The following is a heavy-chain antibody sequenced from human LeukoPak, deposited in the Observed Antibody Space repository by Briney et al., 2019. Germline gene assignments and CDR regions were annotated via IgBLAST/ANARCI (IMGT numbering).Heavy chain of an antibody. J-gene: IGHJ4*02. D-gene: IGHD1-14*01. CDR1: GFTFSSYD. CDR2: IGTAGDT. V-gene: IGHV3-13*01. Sequence: AGGSLRLSCAASGFTFSSYDMHWVRQATGKGLEWVSAIGTAGDTYYPGSVKGRFTISRENAKNSLYLQMNSLRAGDTAVYYCARGLLGTGPTDYWGQGTLVTVSS. CDR3: ARGLLGTGPTDY.